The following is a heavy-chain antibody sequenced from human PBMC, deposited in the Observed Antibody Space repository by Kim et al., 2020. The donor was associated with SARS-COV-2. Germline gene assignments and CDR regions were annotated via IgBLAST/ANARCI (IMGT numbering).Heavy chain of an antibody. J-gene: IGHJ6*02. CDR3: ARETGGNSGSFYYYGMDV. V-gene: IGHV1-69*13. Sequence: SVKVSCKASGGTFSSYAISWVRQAPGQGLEWMGGIIPIFGTANYAQNFQGRVTITADESTSTAYMELSSLRSEDTAVYYCARETGGNSGSFYYYGMDVWGQGTTVTVSS. D-gene: IGHD2-21*02. CDR2: IIPIFGTA. CDR1: GGTFSSYA.